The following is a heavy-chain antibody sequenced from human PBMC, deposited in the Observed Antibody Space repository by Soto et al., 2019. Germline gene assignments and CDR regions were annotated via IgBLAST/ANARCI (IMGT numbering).Heavy chain of an antibody. V-gene: IGHV3-74*01. D-gene: IGHD7-27*01. CDR2: INNDGSST. Sequence: GGSLRLSCAASGFTFSSHGMHWVRLAPGKGLEWVSRINNDGSSTDYADSVKGRFTISRDNAKDTLYLQMNSLRAEDTATYYCAMGTMDVWGKGTTVTVSS. CDR3: AMGTMDV. J-gene: IGHJ6*04. CDR1: GFTFSSHG.